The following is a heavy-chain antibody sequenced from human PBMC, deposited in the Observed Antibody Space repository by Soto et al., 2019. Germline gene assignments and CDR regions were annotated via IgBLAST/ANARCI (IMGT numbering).Heavy chain of an antibody. CDR1: GGTFSSYA. D-gene: IGHD3-3*01. J-gene: IGHJ6*02. CDR2: IIPIFGTA. CDR3: ARDIGGDFWSGSYYYYGMDV. Sequence: SVKVSCKASGGTFSSYAISWVRQAPGQGLEWMGGIIPIFGTANYAQKFQGRVTITADESTSTAYMELSSLRSEDTAVYYCARDIGGDFWSGSYYYYGMDVWGQGTTVTVSS. V-gene: IGHV1-69*13.